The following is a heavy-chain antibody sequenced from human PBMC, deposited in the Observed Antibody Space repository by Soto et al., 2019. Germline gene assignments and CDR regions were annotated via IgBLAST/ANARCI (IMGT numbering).Heavy chain of an antibody. J-gene: IGHJ6*02. Sequence: SETLSLTCAVYGGSFSGYYWSWIRQPPGKGLEWIGEINHSGSTNYNPSLKSRVTISVDTSKNQVSLKLSSVTAADTAVYFCARARYQLLHPYYYGMDVWGQGTTVTVSS. CDR2: INHSGST. CDR3: ARARYQLLHPYYYGMDV. CDR1: GGSFSGYY. D-gene: IGHD2-2*01. V-gene: IGHV4-34*01.